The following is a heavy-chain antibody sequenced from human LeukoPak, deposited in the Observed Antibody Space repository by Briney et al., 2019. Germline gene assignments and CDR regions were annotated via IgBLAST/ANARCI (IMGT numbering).Heavy chain of an antibody. CDR3: ARQYYDSSGYSLLNL. J-gene: IGHJ3*01. CDR2: IYYSGST. Sequence: SETLSLTCTVSGGSISSSSYYWGWLRQPPGKGLEWIGSIYYSGSTYYNPSLKSRVTISVDTSKNQFSLKLSSVTAADTAVYYCARQYYDSSGYSLLNLWGQGTMVTVSS. CDR1: GGSISSSSYY. D-gene: IGHD3-22*01. V-gene: IGHV4-39*01.